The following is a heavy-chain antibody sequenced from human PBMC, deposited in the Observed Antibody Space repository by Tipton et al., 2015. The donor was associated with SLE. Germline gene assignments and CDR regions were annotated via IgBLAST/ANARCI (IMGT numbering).Heavy chain of an antibody. D-gene: IGHD2-21*02. CDR1: GGSFSGYN. CDR3: ARETGIDSY. J-gene: IGHJ4*02. Sequence: TLSLTCGVYGGSFSGYNWNWIRQSPGKGLGGMGKIINRGITNYNPSLKSRVTISVAPSRSKFSLKLSSVTAADTAMYYCARETGIDSYWGQGTLVTVSS. CDR2: IINRGIT. V-gene: IGHV4-34*12.